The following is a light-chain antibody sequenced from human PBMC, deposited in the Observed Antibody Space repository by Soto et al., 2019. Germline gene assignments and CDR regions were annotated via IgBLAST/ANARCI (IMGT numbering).Light chain of an antibody. Sequence: EIVLTQSPGTLSLSPGERATLSCRASERLSSVYLAWYQQRPGQPPRLLIYGASNRATGIPDRFNGSGSGTDFTLIINRLEPEDVAIYYCQQYGGSPRITFGQGTRLEIK. CDR2: GAS. J-gene: IGKJ5*01. CDR3: QQYGGSPRIT. V-gene: IGKV3-20*01. CDR1: ERLSSVY.